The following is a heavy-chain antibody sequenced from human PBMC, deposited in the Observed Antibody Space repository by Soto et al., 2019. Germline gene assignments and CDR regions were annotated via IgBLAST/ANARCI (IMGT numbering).Heavy chain of an antibody. J-gene: IGHJ4*02. CDR3: ARATVLSPGDY. CDR1: GYTFTSFY. CDR2: INPSGGST. D-gene: IGHD4-17*01. Sequence: QVQLVQTGAEVKKHGASVKVSCRASGYTFTSFYIHWVRQAPGQGLEWMGIINPSGGSTNYAQKVQGRVTMTRDTSTSTVYMELSSLRSEDTAVYYCARATVLSPGDYWGQGTLVIVSS. V-gene: IGHV1-46*01.